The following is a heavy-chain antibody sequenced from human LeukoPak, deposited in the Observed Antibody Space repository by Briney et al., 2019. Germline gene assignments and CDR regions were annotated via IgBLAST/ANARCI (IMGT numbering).Heavy chain of an antibody. V-gene: IGHV3-23*01. CDR2: ISGSGGST. Sequence: GGSLRLSCAASGCTFSSYAMSWVRQAPGKGLEWVSAISGSGGSTYYADSVKGRFTISRDNSKNTPYLQMNSLRAEDTAVYYCAKDAGAIWYQLNDYWGQGTLVTVSS. J-gene: IGHJ4*02. D-gene: IGHD2-2*01. CDR3: AKDAGAIWYQLNDY. CDR1: GCTFSSYA.